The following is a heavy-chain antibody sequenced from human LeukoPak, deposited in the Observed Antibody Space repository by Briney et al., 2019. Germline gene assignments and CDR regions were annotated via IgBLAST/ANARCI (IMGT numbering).Heavy chain of an antibody. V-gene: IGHV3-7*01. Sequence: GGSLRLSCAASGFTFSSYWMNWVRQAPGKGLEWVANIKGDGDEKNYVDSVKGRFSISRDNAKNSLYLQMDSLRAEDTAVYYCAKEGAYPIITYDSWGQGALVTVSS. CDR3: AKEGAYPIITYDS. CDR1: GFTFSSYW. D-gene: IGHD3-10*01. CDR2: IKGDGDEK. J-gene: IGHJ5*01.